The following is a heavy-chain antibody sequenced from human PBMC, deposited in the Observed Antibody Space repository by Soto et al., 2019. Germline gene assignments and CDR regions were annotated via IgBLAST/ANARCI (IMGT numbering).Heavy chain of an antibody. CDR1: GFTVSNNY. Sequence: EVQLVESGGGLIQPGGSLRLSCAVSGFTVSNNYMSWVRQAPGKGLEGVSVIYSGGYTAYGDSVKGRFTISRDNSKNTLFLKRKRLSAGDRGFFYCAAHPGGGGYWGQGTLVTVSS. D-gene: IGHD3-10*01. CDR2: IYSGGYT. V-gene: IGHV3-53*01. CDR3: AAHPGGGGY. J-gene: IGHJ4*02.